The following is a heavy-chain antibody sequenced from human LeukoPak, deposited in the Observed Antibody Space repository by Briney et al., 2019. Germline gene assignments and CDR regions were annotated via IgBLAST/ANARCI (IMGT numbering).Heavy chain of an antibody. Sequence: SETLSLTCAVYGGSFSGYYWSWIRQPPGKGLEWIGEINHSGSTNYNPSLKSRVIISQDTSKNQFSLKLSSVTAADTAVYYCASYGGHSVLDYWGQGTLVTVSS. CDR1: GGSFSGYY. J-gene: IGHJ4*02. CDR3: ASYGGHSVLDY. D-gene: IGHD4-23*01. CDR2: INHSGST. V-gene: IGHV4-34*01.